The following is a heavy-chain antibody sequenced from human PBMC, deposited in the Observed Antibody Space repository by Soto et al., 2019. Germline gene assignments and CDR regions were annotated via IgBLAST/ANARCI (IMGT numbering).Heavy chain of an antibody. CDR3: ARDPYSSSWPTQYYFDY. CDR1: GYTFTSYY. J-gene: IGHJ4*02. Sequence: VKVSCKASGYTFTSYYMHWVRQAPGQGLEWMGIINPSGGSTSYAQKFQGRVTMTRDTSTSTVYMELSSLRSEDTAVYYCARDPYSSSWPTQYYFDYWGQGTLVTVSS. V-gene: IGHV1-46*01. CDR2: INPSGGST. D-gene: IGHD6-13*01.